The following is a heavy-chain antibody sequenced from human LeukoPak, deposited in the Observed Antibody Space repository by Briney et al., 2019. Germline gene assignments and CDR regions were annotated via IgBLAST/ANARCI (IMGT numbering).Heavy chain of an antibody. D-gene: IGHD6-19*01. CDR1: GFTFSSYE. CDR3: AREGSGWYVGGNWFDP. V-gene: IGHV3-48*03. CDR2: ISSSGSTI. J-gene: IGHJ5*02. Sequence: GGSLRLSCAASGFTFSSYEMNWVRQDPGKGLEWVSYISSSGSTIYYADSVKGRFTISRDNAKNPLYLQMNSLRAEDTAVYYCAREGSGWYVGGNWFDPWGQGTLVTVSS.